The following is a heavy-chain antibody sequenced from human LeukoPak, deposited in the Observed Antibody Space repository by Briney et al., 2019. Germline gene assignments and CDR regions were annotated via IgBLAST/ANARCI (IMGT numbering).Heavy chain of an antibody. CDR2: ISSSSSYI. V-gene: IGHV3-21*01. Sequence: PGGSLRLSCAASRFTFSSYKVNWVRQAPGKGLEWVSSISSSSSYIYYADSVKGRFTISRDNARNSLYLQMNSLRAEDTAVYYCARESVSGEFDYWGQGTLVTVSS. CDR1: RFTFSSYK. J-gene: IGHJ4*02. D-gene: IGHD2-15*01. CDR3: ARESVSGEFDY.